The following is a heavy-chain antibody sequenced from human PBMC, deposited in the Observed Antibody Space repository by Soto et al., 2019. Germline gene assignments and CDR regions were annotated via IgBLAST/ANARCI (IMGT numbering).Heavy chain of an antibody. CDR3: ARETKDDFWSGYSNWFDP. V-gene: IGHV4-31*03. Sequence: PSETLSLTCSVSGGSVKSDGYYWSWIRQHPGKGPEWIGYIDYTGNTYFNPSLESRLTMSLDTPKNQFSLKLTSVTAADAAVYYCARETKDDFWSGYSNWFDPWGQGTLVTVSS. CDR1: GGSVKSDGYY. J-gene: IGHJ5*02. D-gene: IGHD3-3*01. CDR2: IDYTGNT.